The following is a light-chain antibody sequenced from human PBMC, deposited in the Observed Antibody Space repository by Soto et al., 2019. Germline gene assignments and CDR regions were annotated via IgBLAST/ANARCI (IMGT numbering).Light chain of an antibody. CDR2: DAS. Sequence: EVVMTQSPGTLSVCAGERAMLSCRTSQSLTTNLAWYQQKPGQAPRLLIHDASTRATGIPARFSGSGSGTEFTLTISSLHSEDFAVYYCQQYDDWPLTFGQGTRLEIK. J-gene: IGKJ5*01. CDR1: QSLTTN. V-gene: IGKV3-15*01. CDR3: QQYDDWPLT.